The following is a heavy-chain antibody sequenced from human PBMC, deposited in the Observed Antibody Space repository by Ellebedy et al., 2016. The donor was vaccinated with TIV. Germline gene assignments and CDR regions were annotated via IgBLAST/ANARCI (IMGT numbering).Heavy chain of an antibody. J-gene: IGHJ3*02. CDR2: MNPNSGNT. V-gene: IGHV1-8*03. Sequence: AASVKVSCKASGYTFTSYDINWVRQATGQGLEWMGWMNPNSGNTGYAQKFQGRVTITRNTSISTAYMELSSLRSEDTAVYYCGVIAAAGRHYYDSSGYYLGAFDIWGQGTMVTVSS. D-gene: IGHD3-22*01. CDR3: GVIAAAGRHYYDSSGYYLGAFDI. CDR1: GYTFTSYD.